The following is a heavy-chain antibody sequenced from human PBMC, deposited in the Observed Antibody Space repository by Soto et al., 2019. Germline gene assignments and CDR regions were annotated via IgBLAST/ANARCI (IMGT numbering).Heavy chain of an antibody. CDR1: CGSFSGDY. D-gene: IGHD3-10*01. V-gene: IGHV4-34*01. J-gene: IGHJ4*02. Sequence: SETLSVTCAVYCGSFSGDYWSWIRQPPGKGLEWIGEINHSGSTNYNPSLKSRVTISVDTSKNQFSLKLSSVTAADTAVYFCARGSYGSGSYYLLYFDYWGQGTLVTVS. CDR2: INHSGST. CDR3: ARGSYGSGSYYLLYFDY.